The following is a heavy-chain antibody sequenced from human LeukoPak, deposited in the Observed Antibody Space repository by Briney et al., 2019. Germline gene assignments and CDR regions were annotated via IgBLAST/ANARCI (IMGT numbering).Heavy chain of an antibody. Sequence: SETLSLTCAVYGGSFSDYSWTWIRQSPGEALEWIGEIIHSGSSHYNPSLKSRVTISVDTSKNQFSLKLTSVTAADTAVYFCARGSPGYWGQGTLVTVSS. J-gene: IGHJ4*02. CDR2: IIHSGSS. V-gene: IGHV4-34*01. CDR1: GGSFSDYS. CDR3: ARGSPGY.